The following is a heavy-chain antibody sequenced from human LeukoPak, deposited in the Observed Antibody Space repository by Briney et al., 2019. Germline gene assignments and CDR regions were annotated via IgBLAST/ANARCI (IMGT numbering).Heavy chain of an antibody. Sequence: GGSLRLSCAASGFIFSSYEMNWVRQAPGKGLEWVSVIYSGGSTYYADSVKGRFTISRDNSKNTLYLQMNSLRAEDTAVYYCAKDYHYGPTPQDYWGQGTLVTVSS. V-gene: IGHV3-66*02. D-gene: IGHD3-10*01. CDR3: AKDYHYGPTPQDY. CDR1: GFIFSSYE. CDR2: IYSGGST. J-gene: IGHJ4*02.